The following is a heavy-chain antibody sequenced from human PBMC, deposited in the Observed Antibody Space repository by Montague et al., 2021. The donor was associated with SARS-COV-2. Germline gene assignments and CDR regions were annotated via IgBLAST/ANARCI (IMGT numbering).Heavy chain of an antibody. V-gene: IGHV4-34*01. D-gene: IGHD2-2*02. CDR2: INHSGSA. CDR1: GGSFSGYY. CDR3: ARLGEGVVPAPILGVGPYYSYSYMDV. Sequence: SETLSLTCAVYGGSFSGYYWNWIRQPPGKGLEWIGEINHSGSAKYNPSLKRRVTISVDTSKNQFSLKLNSVTAADTAVYYCARLGEGVVPAPILGVGPYYSYSYMDVWGKGATVTVSS. J-gene: IGHJ6*03.